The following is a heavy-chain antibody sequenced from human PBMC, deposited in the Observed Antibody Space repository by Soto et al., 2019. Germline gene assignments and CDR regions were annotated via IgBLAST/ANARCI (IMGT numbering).Heavy chain of an antibody. CDR3: ARSIAARPGAIYYYYGMDV. V-gene: IGHV3-33*01. J-gene: IGHJ6*02. CDR2: IWYDGSNK. CDR1: GFTFSSYG. D-gene: IGHD6-6*01. Sequence: QVQLVESGGGVVQPGRSLRLSCAASGFTFSSYGMHWVRQAPGKGLEWVAVIWYDGSNKYYADSVKGRFTISRDNSKNTMYLQIHSMRAEDTAVYYCARSIAARPGAIYYYYGMDVWGQGTTVTVSS.